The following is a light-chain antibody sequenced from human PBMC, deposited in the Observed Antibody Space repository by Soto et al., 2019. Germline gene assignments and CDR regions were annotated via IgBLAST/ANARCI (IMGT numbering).Light chain of an antibody. V-gene: IGKV1-39*01. CDR3: QQSYSTPLVT. J-gene: IGKJ5*01. CDR2: AAS. Sequence: DIQMTQSPSSLSASVGDRVTITCRASQSISSYLNWYQQKPGKAPKLLIYAASSLQSGVPSMFSGSGSGTDFTLTISSLHPEDFATYYCQQSYSTPLVTFRQGTRLEIK. CDR1: QSISSY.